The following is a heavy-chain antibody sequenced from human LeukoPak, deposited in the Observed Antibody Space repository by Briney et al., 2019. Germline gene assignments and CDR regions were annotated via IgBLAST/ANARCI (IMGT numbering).Heavy chain of an antibody. CDR3: ARAPAGSYYNVWFYYIDV. CDR2: IYYSGST. CDR1: GDSISSYY. D-gene: IGHD3-10*01. J-gene: IGHJ6*03. V-gene: IGHV4-59*01. Sequence: SETLSLTCSVSGDSISSYYWSWIRQPPGKGLEWIGYIYYSGSTNYSPSLKSRVTISVDTSKNQFSLKLSSVTAADTAVYYCARAPAGSYYNVWFYYIDVWGKGTTVNVSS.